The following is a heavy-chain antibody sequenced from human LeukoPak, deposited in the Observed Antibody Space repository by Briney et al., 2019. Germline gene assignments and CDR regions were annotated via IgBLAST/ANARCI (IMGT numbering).Heavy chain of an antibody. CDR2: IYYSGST. Sequence: SETLSLTCTVSGGSISSSSYYWGWIRQPPGKGLEGIGRIYYSGSTYYNPSLKSRVTISVDTSNNQFSLKLSSVTAADTAVYYCARFAAGWNEYYFDYWGQGTLVTVSS. CDR1: GGSISSSSYY. V-gene: IGHV4-39*01. CDR3: ARFAAGWNEYYFDY. D-gene: IGHD1-1*01. J-gene: IGHJ4*02.